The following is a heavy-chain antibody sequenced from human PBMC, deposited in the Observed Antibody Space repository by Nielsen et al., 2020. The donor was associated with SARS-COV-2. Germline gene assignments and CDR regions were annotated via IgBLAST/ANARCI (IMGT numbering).Heavy chain of an antibody. J-gene: IGHJ4*02. CDR3: ARGLFITTGYFDY. CDR2: ISSSSSYI. V-gene: IGHV3-21*01. D-gene: IGHD3-22*01. CDR1: GFTFSSYS. Sequence: GALRLSCAASGFTFSSYSMNWVRQAPGKGLEWVSSISSSSSYIYYADSVKGRFTISRDNAKNSLYLQMNSLRAEDTAVYYCARGLFITTGYFDYWGQGTLVTVSS.